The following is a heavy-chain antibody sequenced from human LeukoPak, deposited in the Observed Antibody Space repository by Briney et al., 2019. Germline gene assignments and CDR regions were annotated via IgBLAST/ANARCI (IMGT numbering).Heavy chain of an antibody. D-gene: IGHD6-13*01. CDR3: ARDLYYSSSWYPNWFDP. Sequence: PGGSLRLSCAASGFTVSSNYMSWVRQAPGKGLELVSSISSSSSYVYYADSVKGRFTISRDNAKNSLYLQMNSLRAEDTAVYYCARDLYYSSSWYPNWFDPWGQGTLVTVSS. CDR2: ISSSSSYV. V-gene: IGHV3-21*01. J-gene: IGHJ5*02. CDR1: GFTVSSNY.